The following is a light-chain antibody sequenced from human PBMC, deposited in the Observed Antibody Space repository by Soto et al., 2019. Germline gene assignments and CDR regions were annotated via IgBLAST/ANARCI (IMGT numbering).Light chain of an antibody. J-gene: IGKJ2*01. Sequence: EIVLTQSPGTLSLSPGERATLSCRASQSVSSSYLAWYQQKPGQAPRLLIYGASSSATGIPDRFSGSGSGTDFTLTISRLEPEDFAVYYCQQYGSSPVTFRQGTKLEIK. CDR3: QQYGSSPVT. CDR1: QSVSSSY. CDR2: GAS. V-gene: IGKV3-20*01.